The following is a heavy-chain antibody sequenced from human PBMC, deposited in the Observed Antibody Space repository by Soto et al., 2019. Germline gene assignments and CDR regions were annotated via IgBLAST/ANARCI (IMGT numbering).Heavy chain of an antibody. D-gene: IGHD3-10*01. CDR3: ASFDLGPVRDYYYGLDV. V-gene: IGHV3-21*01. J-gene: IGHJ6*02. CDR1: GFTFSSYS. CDR2: ISSSSSYI. Sequence: EVQLVESGGGLVKPGGSLRLSCAASGFTFSSYSMNWVRQAPGKGLEWVSSISSSSSYIYYADSVKGRFTISRDNAKNPLYLQMNSLRAEDTAVYYCASFDLGPVRDYYYGLDVWGPGTTVTVSS.